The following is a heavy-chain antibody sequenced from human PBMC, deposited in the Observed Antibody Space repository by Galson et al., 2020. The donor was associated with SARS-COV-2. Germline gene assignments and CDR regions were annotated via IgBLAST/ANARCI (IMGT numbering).Heavy chain of an antibody. CDR2: INHSEST. CDR1: GGSFSGYY. D-gene: IGHD6-13*01. J-gene: IGHJ4*02. CDR3: ARGRYSSSWYGEKYYFDY. V-gene: IGHV4-34*01. Sequence: SETLSLTCAVYGGSFSGYYWSWIRQTPGKGLEWLGEINHSESTNYNPSLKSRVTISVDTSKNQFSLKLSSVTAAATAVYYCARGRYSSSWYGEKYYFDYWGQGTLVTVSS.